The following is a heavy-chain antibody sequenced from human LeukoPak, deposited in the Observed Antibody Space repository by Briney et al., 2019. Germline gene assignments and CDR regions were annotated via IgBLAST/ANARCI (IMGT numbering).Heavy chain of an antibody. CDR2: IYYSGST. V-gene: IGHV4-39*01. CDR3: VRVASRGWHWFDP. CDR1: GGSISNYSDY. D-gene: IGHD2-15*01. Sequence: SETLSLTCTVSGGSISNYSDYWGWIRQPPGKGLEWIATIYYSGSTYYNPFLKSRVTISVDTSKNQFSLKVNSVTAADTAVYYCVRVASRGWHWFDPWGQGTLVTVSS. J-gene: IGHJ5*02.